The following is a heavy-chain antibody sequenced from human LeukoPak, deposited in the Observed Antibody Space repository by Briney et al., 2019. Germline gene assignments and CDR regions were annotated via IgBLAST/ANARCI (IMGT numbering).Heavy chain of an antibody. CDR3: ARVWRSGNYFDY. D-gene: IGHD3-10*01. V-gene: IGHV3-66*01. Sequence: PGGSLRLSCAASEVTFSSYAMSWVRQAPGKGLEWVSVIYSGGSTYYADSVKGRFTISRDNSKNTLYLQMNSLRAEDTAVYYCARVWRSGNYFDYWGQGTLVTVSS. CDR2: IYSGGST. CDR1: EVTFSSYA. J-gene: IGHJ4*02.